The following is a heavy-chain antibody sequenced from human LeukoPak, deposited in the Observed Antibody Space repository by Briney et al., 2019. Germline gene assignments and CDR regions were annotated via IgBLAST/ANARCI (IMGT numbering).Heavy chain of an antibody. J-gene: IGHJ4*02. CDR1: GFTFDDYG. D-gene: IGHD3-22*01. Sequence: RAGGSLRLSFAASGFTFDDYGMSWVRQAPGKGLEWVSGINWNGGSTGYADSVKGRFTISRDNSKNTLYLQMNSLRAEDTAVYYCAKDREYDSSGYRDYWGQGTLVTVSS. V-gene: IGHV3-20*03. CDR2: INWNGGST. CDR3: AKDREYDSSGYRDY.